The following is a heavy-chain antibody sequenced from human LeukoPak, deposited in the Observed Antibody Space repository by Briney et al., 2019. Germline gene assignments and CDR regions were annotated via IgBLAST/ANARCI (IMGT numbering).Heavy chain of an antibody. CDR2: ISSDGSNK. Sequence: GRSLRLSCAASGFTFSSYAMHWVRQAPGKGLEWVAVISSDGSNKYYADSVKGRFTISRDNSKNTLYLQMNSLRADDTAVYYCARDQITTVRGIIARSTPYYDYHYMDVWGKGTTVTVSS. CDR1: GFTFSSYA. D-gene: IGHD3-10*01. CDR3: ARDQITTVRGIIARSTPYYDYHYMDV. V-gene: IGHV3-30*04. J-gene: IGHJ6*03.